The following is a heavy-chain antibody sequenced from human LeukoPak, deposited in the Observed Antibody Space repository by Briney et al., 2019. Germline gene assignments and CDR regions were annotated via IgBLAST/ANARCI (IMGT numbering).Heavy chain of an antibody. CDR1: GYTFTGYY. CDR2: IDPNSGGT. Sequence: GASVKVSCKASGYTFTGYYMHWVRQAPGQGLEWMGWIDPNSGGTNYAQKFQSRVTMIRDTSISTAYMELSSLRADDTAVYYGARNMGFLWFGELLTDYWGQGTLVTVSS. V-gene: IGHV1-2*02. CDR3: ARNMGFLWFGELLTDY. D-gene: IGHD3-10*01. J-gene: IGHJ4*02.